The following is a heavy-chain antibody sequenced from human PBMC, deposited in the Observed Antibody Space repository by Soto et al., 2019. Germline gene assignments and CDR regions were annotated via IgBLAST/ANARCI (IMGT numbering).Heavy chain of an antibody. J-gene: IGHJ4*02. Sequence: SETLSLTCTVSGGSISSGDYYWSWIRQPPGKGLEWIGYIYYSGSTYYNPSLKSRITISVDTSKNQFSLKLSSVTAADTAVYYCARYSGYDPDYWGQGTLVTVSS. D-gene: IGHD5-12*01. CDR1: GGSISSGDYY. CDR2: IYYSGST. V-gene: IGHV4-30-4*01. CDR3: ARYSGYDPDY.